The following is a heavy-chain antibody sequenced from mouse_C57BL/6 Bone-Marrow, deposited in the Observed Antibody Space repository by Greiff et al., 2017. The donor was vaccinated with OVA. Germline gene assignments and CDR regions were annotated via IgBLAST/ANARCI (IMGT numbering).Heavy chain of an antibody. Sequence: EVKLQESGPGLVKPSQSLSLTCSVTGYSITSGYYWNWIRQFPGNKLEWMGYISYDGSNNYNPSLKNRISITRDTSKNQFFLKLNSVTTEDTATYYCAREGNYGAWFAYWGQGTLVTVSA. CDR1: GYSITSGYY. D-gene: IGHD1-1*01. CDR2: ISYDGSN. CDR3: AREGNYGAWFAY. V-gene: IGHV3-6*01. J-gene: IGHJ3*01.